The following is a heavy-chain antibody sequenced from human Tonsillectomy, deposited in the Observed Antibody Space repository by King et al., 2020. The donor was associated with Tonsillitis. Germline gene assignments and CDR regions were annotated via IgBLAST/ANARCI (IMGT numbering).Heavy chain of an antibody. D-gene: IGHD1-26*01. CDR1: GFTFTTSA. V-gene: IGHV3-23*04. CDR2: ISGSGGST. J-gene: IGHJ4*02. Sequence: VQLVESGGGLVQPGGSLRLSCAASGFTFTTSAMRWVRQAPGKGLEWVSAISGSGGSTYHTASVKGRFTISRDNSKNTLYLQMDSLRAGDTAVYYCAKDYGGSYSWGQGTLVTVSS. CDR3: AKDYGGSYS.